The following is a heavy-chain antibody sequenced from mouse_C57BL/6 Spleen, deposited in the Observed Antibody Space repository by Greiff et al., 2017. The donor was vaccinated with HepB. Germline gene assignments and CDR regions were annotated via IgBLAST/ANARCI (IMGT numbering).Heavy chain of an antibody. CDR3: ARLITTAYYYAMDY. CDR2: IYPRDGST. D-gene: IGHD2-4*01. J-gene: IGHJ4*01. CDR1: GYTFTSYD. V-gene: IGHV1-85*01. Sequence: VQLQQSGPELVKPGASVKLSCKASGYTFTSYDINWVKQRPGQGLEWIGWIYPRDGSTKYNEKFKGKATLTVDTSSSTAYMELHSLTSEDSAVYFCARLITTAYYYAMDYWGQGTSVTVSS.